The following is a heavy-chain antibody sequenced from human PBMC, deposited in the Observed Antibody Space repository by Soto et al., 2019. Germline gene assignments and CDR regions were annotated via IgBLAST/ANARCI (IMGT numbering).Heavy chain of an antibody. CDR3: ATRGTQGRWLEFADY. CDR1: GGTFSSLG. D-gene: IGHD5-12*01. Sequence: QVQLVQSGAEVKRPGSSVKVSCEASGGTFSSLGFTWVRQAPGQGLEWMGGIIPISGRTTFAPKFLGRVTITADESTRTTYMEQTALTSDDTAIYYCATRGTQGRWLEFADYWGQGTLVTVSS. V-gene: IGHV1-69*01. CDR2: IIPISGRT. J-gene: IGHJ4*02.